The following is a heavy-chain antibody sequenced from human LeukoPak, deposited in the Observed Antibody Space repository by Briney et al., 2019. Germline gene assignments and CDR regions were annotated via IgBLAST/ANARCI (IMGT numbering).Heavy chain of an antibody. J-gene: IGHJ3*02. CDR1: GGSISSGDYL. V-gene: IGHV4-30-4*01. Sequence: SETVSLTCSVSGGSISSGDYLWSWIRQPPGRRLEWIGYIYYSGRTYYNPSLKSRVTISVDTSRNQSYLRLSSVTAADTAVYYCARNYDSSGYGVFDIWGQGTMVTVSS. D-gene: IGHD3-22*01. CDR3: ARNYDSSGYGVFDI. CDR2: IYYSGRT.